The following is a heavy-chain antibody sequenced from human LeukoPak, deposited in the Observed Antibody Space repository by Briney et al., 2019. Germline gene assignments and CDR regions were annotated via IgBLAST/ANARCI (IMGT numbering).Heavy chain of an antibody. J-gene: IGHJ5*02. Sequence: GGSLRLSCAASGFTLSNYDMNWVRQAPGKGLEWVSSISTSSRYIYYKDSVRGRFTISRDDAKNSLYLEMNSLRAEDTAVYYCARADCSSSTCYLRRSWFDPWGHGTLVTVSS. D-gene: IGHD2-2*01. CDR3: ARADCSSSTCYLRRSWFDP. V-gene: IGHV3-21*01. CDR2: ISTSSRYI. CDR1: GFTLSNYD.